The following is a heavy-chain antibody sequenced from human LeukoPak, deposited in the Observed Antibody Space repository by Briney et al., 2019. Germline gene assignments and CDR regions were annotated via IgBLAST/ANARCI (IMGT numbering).Heavy chain of an antibody. Sequence: SETLSLTCAVSGYSISSGYYWGWIRQPPGNGLEWIGSIYHSGSTYYNPSLKSRVTISVDTSKNQFSLKLSSVTAADTAVYYCASPRGYYDSSGYLSNWFDPWGQGTLVTVSS. CDR2: IYHSGST. V-gene: IGHV4-38-2*01. D-gene: IGHD3-22*01. CDR3: ASPRGYYDSSGYLSNWFDP. J-gene: IGHJ5*02. CDR1: GYSISSGYY.